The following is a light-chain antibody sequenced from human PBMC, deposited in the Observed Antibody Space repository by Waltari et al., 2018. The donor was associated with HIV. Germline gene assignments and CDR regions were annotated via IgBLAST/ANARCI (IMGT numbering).Light chain of an antibody. CDR3: QQYDNLLT. Sequence: DIQMTQSPSSLSASVGDRVTITCQASQDISSYLHWYQQKPGKAPKLLIYDASTLEKGVPSRFSGSVSGTDFTFTISSLQPEDIATYYGQQYDNLLTFGGGTKVEIK. CDR1: QDISSY. J-gene: IGKJ4*01. V-gene: IGKV1-33*01. CDR2: DAS.